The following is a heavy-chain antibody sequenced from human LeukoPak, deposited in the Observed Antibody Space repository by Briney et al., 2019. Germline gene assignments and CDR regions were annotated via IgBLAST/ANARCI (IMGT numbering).Heavy chain of an antibody. V-gene: IGHV1-2*06. D-gene: IGHD1-26*01. CDR1: GYTFTGYY. Sequence: GASVKVSCKVSGYTFTGYYMHWVRQAPGQRLEWMGRINPNSGGTNYAQKFQGRVTMTRDTSISTAYMELSRLRSDDTAVYYCAARGSYASLWFDPWGQGTLVTVSS. CDR3: AARGSYASLWFDP. J-gene: IGHJ5*02. CDR2: INPNSGGT.